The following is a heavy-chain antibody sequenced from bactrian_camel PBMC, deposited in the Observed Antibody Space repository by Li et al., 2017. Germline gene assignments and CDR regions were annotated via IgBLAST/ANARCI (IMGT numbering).Heavy chain of an antibody. CDR2: IVGGGSS. J-gene: IGHJ4*01. CDR1: GFTFSSYD. D-gene: IGHD6*01. V-gene: IGHV3S40*01. Sequence: VQLVESGGGLVQPGGSLRLSCAASGFTFSSYDMMWVRQAPGKGLEWVSRIVGGGSSSYASSVKGRFTISRDHAKNTVYLQMNSLKPEDTAVYYCVKQGPCTSTGIWSDCPLGQGTQVTVS.